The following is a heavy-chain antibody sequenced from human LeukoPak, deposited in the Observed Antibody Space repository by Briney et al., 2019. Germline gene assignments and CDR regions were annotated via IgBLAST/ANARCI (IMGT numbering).Heavy chain of an antibody. CDR3: ARTRVPMVRGVIDYYFDY. CDR2: IIPIFGTA. CDR1: GGTFSSYA. J-gene: IGHJ4*02. Sequence: ASVKVSCKASGGTFSSYAISWVRQAPGQGLEWMGGIIPIFGTANYAQKFQGRVTITADESTSTAYMELSSLRSEDTAVYYCARTRVPMVRGVIDYYFDYWGQGTLVTVSS. V-gene: IGHV1-69*13. D-gene: IGHD3-10*01.